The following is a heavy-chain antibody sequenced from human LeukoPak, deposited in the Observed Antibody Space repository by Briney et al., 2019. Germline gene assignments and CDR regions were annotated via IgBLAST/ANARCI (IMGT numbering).Heavy chain of an antibody. Sequence: GASVKVSCKASGGTFSSYAISWVRQAPGQGLEWMGGIIPIFGTANYAQKFQGRVTITADESTSTAYMELSSLRSEDTAVYYCARANRAKPPGRVYYMDVWGKGTTVTISS. V-gene: IGHV1-69*13. CDR1: GGTFSSYA. D-gene: IGHD1-14*01. J-gene: IGHJ6*03. CDR3: ARANRAKPPGRVYYMDV. CDR2: IIPIFGTA.